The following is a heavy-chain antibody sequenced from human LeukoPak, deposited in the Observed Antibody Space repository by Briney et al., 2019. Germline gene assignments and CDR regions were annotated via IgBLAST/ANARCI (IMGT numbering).Heavy chain of an antibody. Sequence: GGSLRLSCAASGFTFSSYAMSWVRQAPGKGLERVSAISGSGGSTYYADSVKGRFTISRDNSKNTLYLQMNSLGAEDTAVYYCAKGPVGAVGYDYWGQGTLVTVSS. D-gene: IGHD1-26*01. CDR1: GFTFSSYA. CDR3: AKGPVGAVGYDY. J-gene: IGHJ4*02. CDR2: ISGSGGST. V-gene: IGHV3-23*01.